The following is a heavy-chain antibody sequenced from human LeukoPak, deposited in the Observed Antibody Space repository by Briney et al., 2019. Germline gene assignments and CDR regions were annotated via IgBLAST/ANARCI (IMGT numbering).Heavy chain of an antibody. CDR2: INPNSGGT. J-gene: IGHJ3*02. CDR3: ARYPGPFVVVPADSSAFDI. Sequence: ASVKVSCMASGYTFTGYYMHWVRQAPGQGLEWMGWINPNSGGTNYAQKFQGRVTMTRDTSISTAYMELSRLRSDDTAVYYCARYPGPFVVVPADSSAFDIWGQGTMVTVSS. V-gene: IGHV1-2*02. CDR1: GYTFTGYY. D-gene: IGHD2-2*01.